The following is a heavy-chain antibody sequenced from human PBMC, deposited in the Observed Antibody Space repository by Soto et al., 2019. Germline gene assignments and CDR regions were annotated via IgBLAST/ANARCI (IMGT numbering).Heavy chain of an antibody. CDR1: CGYISNHY. Sequence: SQTLSLTCTVSCGYISNHYWRWIRQPPGKGLEWIGYIYYSGSTSYNPSLKSRVTISVDTSKNQFSLKLSSVTAADTAVYYCARVYCGGDCYFNYYYYGMDVWGQGTTVTVSS. V-gene: IGHV4-59*11. CDR3: ARVYCGGDCYFNYYYYGMDV. D-gene: IGHD2-21*02. CDR2: IYYSGST. J-gene: IGHJ6*02.